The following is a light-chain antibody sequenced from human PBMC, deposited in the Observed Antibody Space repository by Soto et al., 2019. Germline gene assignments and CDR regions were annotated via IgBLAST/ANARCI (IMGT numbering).Light chain of an antibody. CDR1: QSISNW. CDR3: QQYSSYPLT. J-gene: IGKJ4*01. CDR2: KAS. V-gene: IGKV1-5*03. Sequence: DTQMTQSPSTLSASVGDRVTITCRAGQSISNWLAWYQQKPRKAPKVLIYKASSLESGVPSRFSGSGSGTEFTLTISSLQPDDFATYYCQQYSSYPLTFGGGTKVEIK.